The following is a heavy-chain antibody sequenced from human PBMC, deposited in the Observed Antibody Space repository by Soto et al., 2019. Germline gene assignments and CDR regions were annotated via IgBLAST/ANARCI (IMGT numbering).Heavy chain of an antibody. V-gene: IGHV3-21*01. CDR1: GFTFSSYA. D-gene: IGHD6-19*01. CDR2: ISSTSSYT. CDR3: ARDLALAGNY. Sequence: PGGSLRLSCAASGFTFSSYAMNWVRQTREKGLEWVSSISSTSSYTHYPDSVKGRFTISRDNANNSLFLQMNSLRAEDTATYYCARDLALAGNYWGQGVLVTVSS. J-gene: IGHJ4*02.